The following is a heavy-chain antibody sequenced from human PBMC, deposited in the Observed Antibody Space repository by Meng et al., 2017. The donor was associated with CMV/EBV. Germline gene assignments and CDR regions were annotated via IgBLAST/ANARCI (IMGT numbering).Heavy chain of an antibody. CDR1: GFIFSSYG. Sequence: GESLKISCAASGFIFSSYGMHWVRQAPGKGLEWVAFIRYDGSNKYYADSVKGRFTISRDNSKNTLYLQMNSLRAEDTAVYYCAKDDLRYYWGQGTLVTVSS. CDR2: IRYDGSNK. CDR3: AKDDLRYY. V-gene: IGHV3-30*02. D-gene: IGHD2-21*02. J-gene: IGHJ4*02.